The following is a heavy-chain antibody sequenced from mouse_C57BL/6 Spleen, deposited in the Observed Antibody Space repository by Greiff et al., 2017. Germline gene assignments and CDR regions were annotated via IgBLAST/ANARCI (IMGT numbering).Heavy chain of an antibody. CDR3: AREGTMVTTGAWFAY. D-gene: IGHD2-1*01. CDR1: GYTFTSYT. CDR2: INPSSGYT. Sequence: QVHVKQSGAELARPGASVKMSCKASGYTFTSYTMHWVKQRPGQGLEWIGYINPSSGYTKYNQKFKDKATLTADKSSSTAYMQLSSLTSEDSAVYYCAREGTMVTTGAWFAYWGQGTLVTVSA. J-gene: IGHJ3*01. V-gene: IGHV1-4*01.